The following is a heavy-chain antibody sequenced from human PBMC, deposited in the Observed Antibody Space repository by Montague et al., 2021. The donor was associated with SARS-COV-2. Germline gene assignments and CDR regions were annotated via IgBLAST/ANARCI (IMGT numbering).Heavy chain of an antibody. V-gene: IGHV6-1*01. J-gene: IGHJ6*02. D-gene: IGHD1-1*01. CDR1: GDSVSSNSAT. CDR2: TYYRSKWYN. Sequence: CVISGDSVSSNSATWNWVRQSPSRGLEWLGRTYYRSKWYNDYAVXVRGRVTINPDTSKNQFSLQLNSVTPEDTAIYYCTSGREGNYNVMDVWGQGTTVTGSS. CDR3: TSGREGNYNVMDV.